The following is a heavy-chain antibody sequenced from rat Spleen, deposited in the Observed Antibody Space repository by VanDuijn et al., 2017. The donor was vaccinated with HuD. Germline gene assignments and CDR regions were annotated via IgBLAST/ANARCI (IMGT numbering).Heavy chain of an antibody. J-gene: IGHJ4*01. CDR1: GYSITSSYR. CDR2: INSAGST. Sequence: EVQLQESGPGLVKPSQSLSLTCSVTGYSITSSYRWNWIRKFPGNKLEWMGYINSAGSTNYNPSLKSRISITRDTSKNQFFLQVNSVTTEDTATYYCARSMYTTDYYYVMDAWGQGASVTVSS. CDR3: ARSMYTTDYYYVMDA. D-gene: IGHD1-6*01. V-gene: IGHV3-3*01.